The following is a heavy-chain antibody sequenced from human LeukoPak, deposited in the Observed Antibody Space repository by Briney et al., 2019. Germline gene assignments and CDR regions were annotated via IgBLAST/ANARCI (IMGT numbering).Heavy chain of an antibody. D-gene: IGHD3-3*01. CDR1: GFMFGNYD. CDR3: ARDFNAWGGFDI. Sequence: PGGSLRLSCATSGFMFGNYDMNWVRQAPGKGLEWVSVLSGNGASIDYADSVKGRFTISRDNPKNTLYLQMTSLGAEDTAVYYCARDFNAWGGFDIWGQGTMVTVSS. CDR2: LSGNGASI. V-gene: IGHV3-23*01. J-gene: IGHJ3*02.